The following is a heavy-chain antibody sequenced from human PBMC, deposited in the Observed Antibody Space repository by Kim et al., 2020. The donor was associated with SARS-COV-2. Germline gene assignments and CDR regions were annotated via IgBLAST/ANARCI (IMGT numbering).Heavy chain of an antibody. CDR3: AKGTTSTTYSATNY. J-gene: IGHJ4*02. Sequence: ADSVKGRFTISGDNSKNTLSLQMNSLRAEDTAVYYCAKGTTSTTYSATNYWGQGTLVTVSS. D-gene: IGHD2-2*01. V-gene: IGHV3-23*01.